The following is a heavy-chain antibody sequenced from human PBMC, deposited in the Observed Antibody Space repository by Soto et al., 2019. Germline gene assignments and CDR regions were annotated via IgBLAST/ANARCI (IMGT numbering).Heavy chain of an antibody. CDR3: ARDSPTDSDDAFDI. V-gene: IGHV4-30-4*08. Sequence: KPSETLSLTCTVSGGSISSGDYYWSWIRQPPGKGLEWIRYIYYSGSTYYNPSLKSRVTISVDTSKNQFSLKLSSVTAADTAVYYCARDSPTDSDDAFDIWGQGTMVTVSS. CDR1: GGSISSGDYY. D-gene: IGHD1-1*01. J-gene: IGHJ3*02. CDR2: IYYSGST.